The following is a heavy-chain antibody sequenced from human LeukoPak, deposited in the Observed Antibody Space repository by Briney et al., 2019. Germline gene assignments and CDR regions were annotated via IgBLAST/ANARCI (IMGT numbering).Heavy chain of an antibody. J-gene: IGHJ5*02. Sequence: ETLSLTCTVSGDSISTSRDYWGWIRQPPGKGLEWVSAISGGSTYYAGSVKGRFTISRDNSKNTLFLQMNSLRAEDTAVYFCAKCRRYTSGWCNWLDPWGQGTQVTVSS. V-gene: IGHV3-23*01. CDR3: AKCRRYTSGWCNWLDP. CDR1: GDSISTSRDY. D-gene: IGHD6-19*01. CDR2: ISGGST.